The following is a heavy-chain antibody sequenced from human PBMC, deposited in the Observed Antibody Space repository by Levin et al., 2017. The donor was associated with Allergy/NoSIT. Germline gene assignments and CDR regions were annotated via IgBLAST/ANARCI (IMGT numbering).Heavy chain of an antibody. Sequence: PGGSLRLSCAASGFTFSSYEMNWVRQAPGKGLEWGSYISSSGSTIYYADSVKGRFTISRDNAKNSLYLQMNSLRAEDTAVYYCARQLGNFWSGYNYLDYWGQGTLVTVSS. D-gene: IGHD3-3*01. CDR1: GFTFSSYE. CDR2: ISSSGSTI. V-gene: IGHV3-48*03. CDR3: ARQLGNFWSGYNYLDY. J-gene: IGHJ4*02.